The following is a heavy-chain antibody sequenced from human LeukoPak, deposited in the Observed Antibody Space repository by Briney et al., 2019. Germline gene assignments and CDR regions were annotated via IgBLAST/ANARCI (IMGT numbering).Heavy chain of an antibody. CDR1: GFTFSNAW. V-gene: IGHV3-15*01. D-gene: IGHD5-18*01. CDR3: TTDLAMARDAFDI. CDR2: IKSKTDGGTT. Sequence: GGSLRLSCAASGFTFSNAWMIWVRQAPGKGLEWVGRIKSKTDGGTTDYAAPVKGRFTISRDDSKNTLYLQMNSLKTEDTAVYYCTTDLAMARDAFDIWGQGTMVTVSS. J-gene: IGHJ3*02.